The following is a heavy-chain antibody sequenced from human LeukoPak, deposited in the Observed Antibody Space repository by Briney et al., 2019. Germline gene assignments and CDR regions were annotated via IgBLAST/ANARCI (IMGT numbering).Heavy chain of an antibody. Sequence: VKVSCKASGYTFTGYYMHWVRQAPGQGLEWMGWINPNSGGTNYAQKFQGRVTMTRDTSISTAYMELSRLRSDDTAVYYCARNYYDSSGYYYIIGYFDYWGQGTLVTVSS. V-gene: IGHV1-2*02. D-gene: IGHD3-22*01. CDR2: INPNSGGT. CDR1: GYTFTGYY. CDR3: ARNYYDSSGYYYIIGYFDY. J-gene: IGHJ4*02.